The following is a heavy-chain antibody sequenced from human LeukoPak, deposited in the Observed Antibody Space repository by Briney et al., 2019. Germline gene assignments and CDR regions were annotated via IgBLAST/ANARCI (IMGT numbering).Heavy chain of an antibody. J-gene: IGHJ4*02. Sequence: ASVNVSCKASGGTFSSYAISWVRQAPGQGLEWMGWISAYNGNTNYAQKLQGRVTMTTDTSTSTAYMELRSLRSDDTAVYYCARAGSSWYQYYFDYWGQGTLVTVSS. V-gene: IGHV1-18*01. CDR1: GGTFSSYA. CDR3: ARAGSSWYQYYFDY. CDR2: ISAYNGNT. D-gene: IGHD6-13*01.